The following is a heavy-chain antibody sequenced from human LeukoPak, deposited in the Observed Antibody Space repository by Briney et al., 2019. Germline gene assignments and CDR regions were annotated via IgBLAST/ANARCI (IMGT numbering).Heavy chain of an antibody. V-gene: IGHV3-23*01. Sequence: PGGSLRLSCAASGFTFSSYAMSWVRQAPGKGLEWVSGISGSGGSTYYADSVKGRFTISRDSSKNTLSLQMNSLRAEDTAVYYCAGGGHDSSGYYPDYWGQGTLVTVSS. CDR3: AGGGHDSSGYYPDY. CDR2: ISGSGGST. CDR1: GFTFSSYA. J-gene: IGHJ4*02. D-gene: IGHD3-22*01.